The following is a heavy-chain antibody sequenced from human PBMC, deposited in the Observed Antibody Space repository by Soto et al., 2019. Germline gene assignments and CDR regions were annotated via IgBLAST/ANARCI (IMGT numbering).Heavy chain of an antibody. V-gene: IGHV3-21*01. CDR1: GFTFSSYS. CDR2: ISSSSSYI. CDR3: AIGGAAVAGPFDY. Sequence: WGSLRLSCAASGFTFSSYSMNWVRQAPGKGLEWVSSISSSSSYIYYADSVKGRFTISRDNAKNSLYLQMNSLRAEDTAVYYCAIGGAAVAGPFDYWGQGTLVTVSS. D-gene: IGHD6-19*01. J-gene: IGHJ4*02.